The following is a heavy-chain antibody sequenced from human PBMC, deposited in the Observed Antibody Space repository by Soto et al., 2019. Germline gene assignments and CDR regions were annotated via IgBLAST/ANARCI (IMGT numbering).Heavy chain of an antibody. Sequence: SQTLSLTCTGSGASLSTFYWSWVRQPAGKGLEWIGRIFSSGSTSFNPSLESRVAMSVDTPKNHFSLNMSSETAAHMAVIYSALXMSWVTARDMAVPYCARVGSFSVGYVARGILLWYLDVW. CDR1: GASLSTFY. V-gene: IGHV4-4*07. D-gene: IGHD2-2*01. CDR2: IFSSGST. CDR3: ALXMSWVTARDMAVPYCARVGSFSVGYVARGILLWYLDV. J-gene: IGHJ6*01.